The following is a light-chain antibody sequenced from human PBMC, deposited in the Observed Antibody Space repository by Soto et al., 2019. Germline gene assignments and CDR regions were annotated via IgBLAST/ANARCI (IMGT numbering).Light chain of an antibody. Sequence: EIVMTQSPATLSVSPGERVTLSCRASQSVSSNLVWYHQKPGQAPRLLIYDASNRATGIPARFSGSGSGTDFTLTISRLEPEDFAVYHCQQYGSSPLITFGQGTRLEI. CDR2: DAS. CDR3: QQYGSSPLIT. V-gene: IGKV3-20*01. CDR1: QSVSSN. J-gene: IGKJ5*01.